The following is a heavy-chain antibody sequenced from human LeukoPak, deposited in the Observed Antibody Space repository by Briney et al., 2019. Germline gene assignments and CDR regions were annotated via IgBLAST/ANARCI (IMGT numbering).Heavy chain of an antibody. CDR3: ARHYSSGTYPLDF. J-gene: IGHJ4*02. CDR1: GDSISNYY. CDR2: IHYPGTT. D-gene: IGHD3-10*01. Sequence: SETPSLTCTVSGDSISNYYWSWIRHLPGKGLEWIAYIHYPGTTNYNPSLKSRVSISADTSKNQVSLTLSSVTAADTAVYYCARHYSSGTYPLDFWGQGTLVTVSS. V-gene: IGHV4-59*08.